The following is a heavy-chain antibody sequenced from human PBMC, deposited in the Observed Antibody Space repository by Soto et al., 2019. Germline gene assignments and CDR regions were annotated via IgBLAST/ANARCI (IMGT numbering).Heavy chain of an antibody. V-gene: IGHV3-43*01. J-gene: IGHJ4*02. D-gene: IGHD3-22*01. CDR2: ISWDGGST. Sequence: GGSLRLSCAASGFTFDDYTMHWVRQAPGKGLEWVSLISWDGGSTYYADSVKGRFTISRDNSKNSLYLQMNSLRTEDTALYYCAIENSSGYHHGLFDYRGQRTLVTVSS. CDR3: AIENSSGYHHGLFDY. CDR1: GFTFDDYT.